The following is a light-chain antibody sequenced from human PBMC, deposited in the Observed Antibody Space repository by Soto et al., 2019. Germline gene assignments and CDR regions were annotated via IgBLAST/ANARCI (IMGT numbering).Light chain of an antibody. V-gene: IGKV1-5*01. Sequence: DIQMTQSPSTLSASVGDRVTITCRASQSISNWLAWYQQKAGKVPKLLIYDASTLASGVPSRFSGSGSGTEFTLTISSLQPDDFATYYCQQYNTYLTWTFGQGTKVDIK. J-gene: IGKJ1*01. CDR3: QQYNTYLTWT. CDR1: QSISNW. CDR2: DAS.